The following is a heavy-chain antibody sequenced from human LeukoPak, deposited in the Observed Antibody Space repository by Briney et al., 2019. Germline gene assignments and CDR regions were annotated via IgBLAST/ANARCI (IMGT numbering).Heavy chain of an antibody. CDR2: IYYSGST. Sequence: SETLPLTCTVSGGSSSSRSYYWGWVRRPPGKGLDWIESIYYSGSTYYNPSLKSRVTISVDTSKNQFSLKLTSVTAADTAVYYCARSSGWSNYYYYGMDVWGQGTTVSVSS. CDR1: GGSSSSRSYY. J-gene: IGHJ6*02. CDR3: ARSSGWSNYYYYGMDV. D-gene: IGHD6-19*01. V-gene: IGHV4-39*01.